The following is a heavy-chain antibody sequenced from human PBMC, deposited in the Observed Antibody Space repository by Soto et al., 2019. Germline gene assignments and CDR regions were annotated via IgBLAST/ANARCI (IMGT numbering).Heavy chain of an antibody. CDR1: GFTFSSYA. J-gene: IGHJ3*02. CDR3: ARDLDSIAVAGKTFDI. D-gene: IGHD6-19*01. V-gene: IGHV3-64*01. CDR2: ISSNGGST. Sequence: GGSLRLSCAASGFTFSSYAMHWVRQAPGKGLEYVSAISSNGGSTYYANSVKGRFTISRDNSKNTLYLQMGSLRAEDMAVYYCARDLDSIAVAGKTFDIWGQGTMVTVSS.